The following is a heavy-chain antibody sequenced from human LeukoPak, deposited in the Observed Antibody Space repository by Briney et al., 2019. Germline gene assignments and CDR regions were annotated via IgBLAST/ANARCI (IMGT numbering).Heavy chain of an antibody. CDR1: GGSFSGYY. J-gene: IGHJ4*02. Sequence: SETPSLTCAVYGGSFSGYYWSWIRQPPGKGLEWIGEINHSGSTNYNPSLKSRVTISVDTSKNQFSLKLSSVTAADTAVYYCGRGLPAALHYFHYWGQGTLVTVSS. CDR2: INHSGST. V-gene: IGHV4-34*01. CDR3: GRGLPAALHYFHY. D-gene: IGHD2-2*01.